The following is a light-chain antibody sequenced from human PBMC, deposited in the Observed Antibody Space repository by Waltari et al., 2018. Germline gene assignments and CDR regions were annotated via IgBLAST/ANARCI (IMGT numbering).Light chain of an antibody. Sequence: DIQMTQSPSTLSASGGDRVTITCRASQSMSSWLALYQQKPGKTPKLLIYKASSLESGVPSTFSGSGSGTEFTLPISSLQPDDFATYYCQQYNSYSLTFGGGTKVEIK. CDR2: KAS. CDR1: QSMSSW. J-gene: IGKJ4*01. V-gene: IGKV1-5*03. CDR3: QQYNSYSLT.